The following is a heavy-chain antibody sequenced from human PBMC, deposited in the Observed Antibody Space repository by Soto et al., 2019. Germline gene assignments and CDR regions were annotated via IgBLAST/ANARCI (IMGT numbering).Heavy chain of an antibody. J-gene: IGHJ4*02. D-gene: IGHD6-6*01. CDR2: ISYDGSNK. Sequence: GGSLRLSCAASGFTFSSYGMHWVRQAPGKGLEWVAVISYDGSNKYYADSVKGRFTISRDNSKNTLYLQMNSLRAEDTAVYYCASPPLYSSSQTYFDYWGQGTLVTVSS. CDR3: ASPPLYSSSQTYFDY. V-gene: IGHV3-30*03. CDR1: GFTFSSYG.